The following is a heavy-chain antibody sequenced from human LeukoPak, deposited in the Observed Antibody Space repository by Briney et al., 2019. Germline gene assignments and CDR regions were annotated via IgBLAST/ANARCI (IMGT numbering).Heavy chain of an antibody. D-gene: IGHD3-16*02. Sequence: GGSLRLSCAASGFTFSSYAMSWVRQAPGKGLEWVSAISGSGGSTYYADSVKGRFTISRDKSKNTLYLHMNSLRADDTAVSYCAKALTGRIVATSAHYCGQGTLVTVSS. CDR2: ISGSGGST. V-gene: IGHV3-23*01. CDR1: GFTFSSYA. J-gene: IGHJ4*02. CDR3: AKALTGRIVATSAHY.